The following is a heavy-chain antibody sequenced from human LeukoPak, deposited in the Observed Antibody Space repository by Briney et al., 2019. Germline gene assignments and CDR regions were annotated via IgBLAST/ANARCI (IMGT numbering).Heavy chain of an antibody. CDR2: IKEDGSEK. CDR1: GFTFSSFA. Sequence: GSLRLSCAASGFTFSSFAMTWVRQAPGKGLEWVANIKEDGSEKRYVGSVKGRFTISRDNAKNSLYLQMNSLRADDTAVYYCAREFNIAVAGIYTGFDIWGQGTMVTVSS. J-gene: IGHJ3*02. CDR3: AREFNIAVAGIYTGFDI. V-gene: IGHV3-7*03. D-gene: IGHD6-19*01.